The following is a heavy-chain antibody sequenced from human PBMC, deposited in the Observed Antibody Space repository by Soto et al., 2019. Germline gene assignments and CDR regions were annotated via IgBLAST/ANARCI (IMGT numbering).Heavy chain of an antibody. Sequence: QVQLVQSGAEVKKPGASVKVSCKASGYTFTSYGISWVRQAPGQGLEWMGWISAYNGNTNYAQKLQGRVTMTTDTSTSTAYMELRSLRSDDTAVYDCARDSFRQYTDSDYYGMDVWGQGTTVTVSS. CDR3: ARDSFRQYTDSDYYGMDV. CDR2: ISAYNGNT. J-gene: IGHJ6*02. CDR1: GYTFTSYG. D-gene: IGHD6-6*01. V-gene: IGHV1-18*01.